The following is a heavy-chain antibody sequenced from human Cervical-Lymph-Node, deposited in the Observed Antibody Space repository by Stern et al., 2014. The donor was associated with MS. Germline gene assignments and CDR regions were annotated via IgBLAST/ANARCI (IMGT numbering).Heavy chain of an antibody. CDR2: ITPVFVTT. J-gene: IGHJ4*02. CDR3: ARGAGLVGYFDY. V-gene: IGHV1-69*06. CDR1: GDTFSSYA. D-gene: IGHD1-26*01. Sequence: VQLVESGAEVKKPGASVKVSCKASGDTFSSYAINWVRQVPGQGLEWMGGITPVFVTTHYAQKFQGRVTITADKSTNTAYMELMTLRSEDTAVYYCARGAGLVGYFDYWGQGTLVSVSS.